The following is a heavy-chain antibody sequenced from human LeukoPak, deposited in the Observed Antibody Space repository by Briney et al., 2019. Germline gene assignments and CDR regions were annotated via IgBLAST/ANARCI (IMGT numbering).Heavy chain of an antibody. CDR2: IYYSGST. CDR1: GGSISSYY. Sequence: SETLALTCTVTGGSISSYYWSWIRQPPGKGLEWIGYIYYSGSTNYNPSLKSRVTISVDTSKNQFSLKLSSVTAADTAVYYCARLKMGAYFDLWGRGTLVTVSS. J-gene: IGHJ2*01. D-gene: IGHD3-16*01. CDR3: ARLKMGAYFDL. V-gene: IGHV4-59*01.